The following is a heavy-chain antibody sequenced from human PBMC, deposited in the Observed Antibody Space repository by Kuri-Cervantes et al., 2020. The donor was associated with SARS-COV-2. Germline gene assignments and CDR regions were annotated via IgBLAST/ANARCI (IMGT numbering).Heavy chain of an antibody. V-gene: IGHV3-7*05. CDR1: GFTFSSYW. D-gene: IGHD3-9*01. J-gene: IGHJ4*02. CDR2: IKHDGGEE. CDR3: ARDMQILTGHYYLNFDY. Sequence: GGSLRLSCAVSGFTFSSYWMSWVRQAPGKGLEWVADIKHDGGEEYYVDSVKGRFTISRDNVKNSLYLQMHSLRAEDTAVYYCARDMQILTGHYYLNFDYWGQGTLVTVSS.